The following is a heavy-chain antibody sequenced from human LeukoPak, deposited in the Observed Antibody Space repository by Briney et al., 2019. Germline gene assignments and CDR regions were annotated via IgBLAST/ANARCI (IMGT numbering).Heavy chain of an antibody. J-gene: IGHJ6*03. D-gene: IGHD3-3*01. CDR3: AAGGGWDPSFGVVTHIDA. V-gene: IGHV3-74*01. Sequence: PGGSLRLSCVTSGFTFSGYWMHWVRQGPEKGLELVSRIDNDGHGIIYADSVQGPFSTSRDKVKNTLYLQMNSLRVEDTAVYYCAAGGGWDPSFGVVTHIDAWGKGTTVVVS. CDR1: GFTFSGYW. CDR2: IDNDGHGI.